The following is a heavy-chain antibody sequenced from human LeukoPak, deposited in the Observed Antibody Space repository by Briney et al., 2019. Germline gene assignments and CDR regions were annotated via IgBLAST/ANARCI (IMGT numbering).Heavy chain of an antibody. CDR2: IGQDGSNK. Sequence: PGGSLRLSCAASGFTFTDYWMSWIRQAPGKGLEWVANIGQDGSNKFYVASVKGRFSISRDNAKNSVFLQMNNLRVEGTAIYYCATSRAAAGCDWGQGTLVTVSS. J-gene: IGHJ4*02. V-gene: IGHV3-7*03. CDR3: ATSRAAAGCD. D-gene: IGHD6-13*01. CDR1: GFTFTDYW.